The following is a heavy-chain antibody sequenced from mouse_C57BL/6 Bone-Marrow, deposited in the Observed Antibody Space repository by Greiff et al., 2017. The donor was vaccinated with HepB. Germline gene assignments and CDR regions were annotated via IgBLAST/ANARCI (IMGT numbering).Heavy chain of an antibody. Sequence: QVQLQQSGAELVRPGTSVKVSCKASGYAFTNYLIEWVKQRPGQGLEWIGVINPGSGGTNSNEKFKGKATLTADKSSSTAYMQLSSLTSEDSAVYFCARDVRGWFAYWGQGTLVTVSA. V-gene: IGHV1-54*01. CDR3: ARDVRGWFAY. CDR2: INPGSGGT. CDR1: GYAFTNYL. D-gene: IGHD2-14*01. J-gene: IGHJ3*01.